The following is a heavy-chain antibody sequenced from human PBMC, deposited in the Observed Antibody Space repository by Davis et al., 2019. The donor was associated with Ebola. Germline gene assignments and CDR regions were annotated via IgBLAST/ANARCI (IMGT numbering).Heavy chain of an antibody. D-gene: IGHD3-3*01. CDR2: ISYDGSNK. V-gene: IGHV3-30-3*01. CDR1: GFTFSSYA. J-gene: IGHJ3*02. Sequence: GESLKISCAASGFTFSSYAMHWVRQAPGKGLEWVAVISYDGSNKYYADSVKGRFTISRDNSKNTLFLQMNNLRPEDTAVYYCARVRSLWSALDAVQIWGQGTMVTVSS. CDR3: ARVRSLWSALDAVQI.